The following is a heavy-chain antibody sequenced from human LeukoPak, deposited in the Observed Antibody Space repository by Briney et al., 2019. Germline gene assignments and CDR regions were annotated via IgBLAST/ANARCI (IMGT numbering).Heavy chain of an antibody. CDR3: AKVEGDYDFWSGHHIDY. V-gene: IGHV3-30*18. CDR1: GFTFSSYG. D-gene: IGHD3-3*01. J-gene: IGHJ4*02. CDR2: ISYDGSNK. Sequence: GGSLRLSCAASGFTFSSYGMHWVRQAPGKGLEWVAVISYDGSNKYYADSVKGRFTISRDNSKNTLYLQMNSLRAEDTAVYYCAKVEGDYDFWSGHHIDYWGQGTLVTVSS.